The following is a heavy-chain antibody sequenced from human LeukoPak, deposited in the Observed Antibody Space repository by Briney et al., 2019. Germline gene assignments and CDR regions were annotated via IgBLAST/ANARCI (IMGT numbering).Heavy chain of an antibody. J-gene: IGHJ4*02. D-gene: IGHD5-18*01. V-gene: IGHV4-31*03. CDR1: GGSLSSGGYY. CDR2: IYYSGGT. Sequence: SQTLSLTCTVSGGSLSSGGYYWSWIRHHPGKRLEWMGYIYYSGGTYYNPSLKSRVTITVDTSKNQFSLKLSSVTAADTAVYYCARGHTGMVTLPLAYWGQGTLVTVSS. CDR3: ARGHTGMVTLPLAY.